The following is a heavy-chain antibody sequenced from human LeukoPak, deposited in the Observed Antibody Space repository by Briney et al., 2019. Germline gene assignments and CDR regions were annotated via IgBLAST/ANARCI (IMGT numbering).Heavy chain of an antibody. Sequence: SETLSLTCTVSGGSISSYYWSWIRQPPGKGLEWIGYIYYSGSTNYNPSLKSRVTISVDTSKNQFSLKLSSVTAADTAVYYCASCPSSWTYYYYYYMDVWGKGTTVTVSS. CDR2: IYYSGST. V-gene: IGHV4-59*12. J-gene: IGHJ6*03. CDR1: GGSISSYY. CDR3: ASCPSSWTYYYYYYMDV. D-gene: IGHD6-13*01.